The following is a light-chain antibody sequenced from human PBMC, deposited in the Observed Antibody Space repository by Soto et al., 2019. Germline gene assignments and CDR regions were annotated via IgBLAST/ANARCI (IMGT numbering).Light chain of an antibody. Sequence: QSALTQPASVSGSPGQSITISCTGTSSDVGGYNYVSWYQQHPGKAPKLLISEVSNRPSGVSNRFSGSKSGNTASLTISGLQAEDEADYYCISYTSSTTLVFGGGTKLTVL. V-gene: IGLV2-14*01. CDR2: EVS. CDR3: ISYTSSTTLV. CDR1: SSDVGGYNY. J-gene: IGLJ3*02.